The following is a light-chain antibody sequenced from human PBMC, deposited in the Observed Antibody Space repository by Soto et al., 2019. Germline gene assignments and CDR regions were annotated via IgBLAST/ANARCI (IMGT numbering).Light chain of an antibody. CDR2: VAS. V-gene: IGKV1-17*02. CDR1: QSVTKF. CDR3: QQLNSYPLT. J-gene: IGKJ4*01. Sequence: DIQMTQFPSSLSASVGDRVTITCRASQSVTKFLNWYQVKPGRAPKLLIYVASSLQSGVPPRFNGSRSETEFTLTIRNLQPDDFATYYCQQLNSYPLTFGGGTKVDIK.